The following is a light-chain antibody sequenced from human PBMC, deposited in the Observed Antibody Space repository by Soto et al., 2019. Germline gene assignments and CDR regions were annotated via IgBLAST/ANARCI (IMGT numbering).Light chain of an antibody. J-gene: IGLJ1*01. CDR2: EVT. Sequence: QSALTQPASVSGSPGQSITISCTGTSSDVGAYNFVSWYQHHPGRAPKLIIYEVTIRPSGVSNRFSGSKSVNTASLTISGLQADAEADYYCSSYTTSAPYVFGSGTKVTVL. CDR3: SSYTTSAPYV. V-gene: IGLV2-14*01. CDR1: SSDVGAYNF.